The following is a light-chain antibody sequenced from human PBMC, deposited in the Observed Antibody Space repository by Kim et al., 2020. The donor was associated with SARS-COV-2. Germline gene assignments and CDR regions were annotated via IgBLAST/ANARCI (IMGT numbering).Light chain of an antibody. Sequence: SYELTQPPSVSVSPGQTARITCSGDALPKQYAYWFQQKPGQAPVVVIYEDTERPTEIPERFSGSTSGTTVTLTISGVQAEDEADYYCQSADSSDTFWVFG. V-gene: IGLV3-25*03. CDR2: EDT. CDR3: QSADSSDTFWV. CDR1: ALPKQY. J-gene: IGLJ3*02.